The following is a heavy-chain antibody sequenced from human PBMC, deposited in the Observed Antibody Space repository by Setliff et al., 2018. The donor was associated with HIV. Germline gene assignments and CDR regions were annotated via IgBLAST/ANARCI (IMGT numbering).Heavy chain of an antibody. CDR1: GGSISSGYYY. Sequence: TSETLSLTCTVSGGSISSGYYYWSWIRQHPGKGLEWIGYIYYSGNPFYNPSLRSRVTISLDTSKNQFSLKLSSVTAADTAVYYCATRPRIAARPFDYWGQGMLVTVSS. V-gene: IGHV4-31*03. D-gene: IGHD6-6*01. CDR3: ATRPRIAARPFDY. J-gene: IGHJ4*02. CDR2: IYYSGNP.